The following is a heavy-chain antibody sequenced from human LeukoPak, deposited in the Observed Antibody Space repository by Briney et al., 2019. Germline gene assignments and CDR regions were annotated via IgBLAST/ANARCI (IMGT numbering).Heavy chain of an antibody. V-gene: IGHV1-2*02. J-gene: IGHJ4*02. CDR2: INLNSGGT. CDR3: ARDGNSVMVELDY. CDR1: GYTFTGYY. D-gene: IGHD2-8*01. Sequence: ASVKVPCKPSGYTFTGYYMHWMRQAPGQGLEWMGWINLNSGGTNYAQKFQGRVTMTRDTSVSTVYMELSSLRLDDTAVYYCARDGNSVMVELDYWGQGTLVTVSS.